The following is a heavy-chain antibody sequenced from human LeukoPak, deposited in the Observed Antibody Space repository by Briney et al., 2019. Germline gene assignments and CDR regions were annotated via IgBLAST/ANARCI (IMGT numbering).Heavy chain of an antibody. J-gene: IGHJ4*02. CDR1: GGSISSYY. Sequence: PSETLSLTWTVPGGSISSYYWSWIRQPARKGLEWIGHTYNNGSTNYNTSLKGRVTMSVATPKNQFSLHLSAVTAADTAVYYCARSAFLVTAPGLYYFDYWGQGTLVAVSS. V-gene: IGHV4-4*07. CDR2: TYNNGST. CDR3: ARSAFLVTAPGLYYFDY. D-gene: IGHD3/OR15-3a*01.